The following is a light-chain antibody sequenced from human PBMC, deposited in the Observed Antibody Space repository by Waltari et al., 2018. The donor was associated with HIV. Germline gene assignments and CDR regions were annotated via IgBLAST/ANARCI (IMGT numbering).Light chain of an antibody. Sequence: QSMLTQPPSVSAAPGQKVTISCSGSSSNIGNNYVSWYQHLPGTAPKLLIYDKNKGPSGIPERVTGSKSGTSATLGITGSETGDEADYYCGTWDSSLSPFWVFGGGTKLTVL. J-gene: IGLJ3*02. CDR3: GTWDSSLSPFWV. CDR1: SSNIGNNY. CDR2: DKN. V-gene: IGLV1-51*01.